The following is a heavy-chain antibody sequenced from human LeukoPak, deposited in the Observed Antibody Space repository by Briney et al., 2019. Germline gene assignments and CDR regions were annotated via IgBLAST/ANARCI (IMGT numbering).Heavy chain of an antibody. CDR2: IRFDGSYK. CDR3: AKGDNSNHPDY. Sequence: GGSLRLSCAESVFTFSDYGVHWVRQAPGKGLEWVAFIRFDGSYKYYADSVKGRFTISRDNSKNTLYLQMNGLRAEDTAVYYCAKGDNSNHPDYWGQGTLVTVSS. CDR1: VFTFSDYG. V-gene: IGHV3-30*02. J-gene: IGHJ4*02. D-gene: IGHD4-23*01.